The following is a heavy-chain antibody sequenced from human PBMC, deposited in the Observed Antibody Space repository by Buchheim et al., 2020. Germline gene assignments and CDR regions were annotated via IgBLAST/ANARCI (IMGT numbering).Heavy chain of an antibody. V-gene: IGHV1-46*03. D-gene: IGHD5-18*01. CDR1: GYTFTSYY. Sequence: QVQLVQSGAEVKKPGASVKVSCKASGYTFTSYYMHWVRQAPGQGLEWTGIINPSGGSTSYAQKFQGRVTMTRDTSTSTVYMELSSLRSEDTAVYYCAREEGDTAMASRVKGLYFDYWGQGTL. CDR2: INPSGGST. CDR3: AREEGDTAMASRVKGLYFDY. J-gene: IGHJ4*02.